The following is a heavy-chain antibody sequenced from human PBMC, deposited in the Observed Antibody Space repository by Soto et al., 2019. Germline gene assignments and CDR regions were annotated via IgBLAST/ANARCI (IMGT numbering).Heavy chain of an antibody. J-gene: IGHJ4*02. CDR2: INPASGGA. D-gene: IGHD6-6*01. V-gene: IGHV1-2*02. Sequence: ASVKVSCKASGYTFTGRYIHWVREAPGQGLEWMGWINPASGGATYAQKFQGRVSLTRDTSNSIAYMELSSLRSDDTAVYFCARDLGGSSSYLGYWGQGTPVTVSS. CDR3: ARDLGGSSSYLGY. CDR1: GYTFTGRY.